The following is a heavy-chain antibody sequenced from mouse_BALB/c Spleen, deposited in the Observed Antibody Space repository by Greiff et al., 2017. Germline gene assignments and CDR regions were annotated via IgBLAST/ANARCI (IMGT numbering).Heavy chain of an antibody. V-gene: IGHV5-17*02. CDR2: ISSGSSTI. CDR1: GFTFSSFG. CDR3: ARWTGTGAHFDY. Sequence: DVQLVESGGGLVQPGGSRKLSCAASGFTFSSFGMHWVRQAPEKGLEWVAYISSGSSTIYYADTVKGRFTISRDNPKNTLFLQMTSLRSEDTAMYYCARWTGTGAHFDYWGQGTTLTVSS. D-gene: IGHD4-1*01. J-gene: IGHJ2*01.